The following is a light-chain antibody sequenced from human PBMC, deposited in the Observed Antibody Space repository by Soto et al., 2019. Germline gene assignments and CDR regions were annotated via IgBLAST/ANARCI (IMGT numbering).Light chain of an antibody. J-gene: IGKJ2*01. CDR1: QSLLHRNGYNY. CDR2: LGS. V-gene: IGKV2-28*01. CDR3: MQALQTPYT. Sequence: GMTQSPLSLPVTPGGPASISCRASQSLLHRNGYNYLDWYLQKPGQSPQLLIYLGSNRASGVPDRFSGSGSGTDFTLKISRVEAEDVGVYYCMQALQTPYTFGQGTKLEIK.